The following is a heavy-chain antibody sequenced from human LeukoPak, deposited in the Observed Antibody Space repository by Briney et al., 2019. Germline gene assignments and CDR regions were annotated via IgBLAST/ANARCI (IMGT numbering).Heavy chain of an antibody. J-gene: IGHJ4*02. D-gene: IGHD6-13*01. CDR2: IWYDGSNK. V-gene: IGHV3-33*06. Sequence: GGSLRLSCAAYGFTFSSYGRHWVRQAPGKGLEWVAVIWYDGSNKYYADSVKGRFTISRDNSKNTLYLQMNSLRAEDTAVYYCAKWAAAGPFDYWGQGTLVTVSS. CDR3: AKWAAAGPFDY. CDR1: GFTFSSYG.